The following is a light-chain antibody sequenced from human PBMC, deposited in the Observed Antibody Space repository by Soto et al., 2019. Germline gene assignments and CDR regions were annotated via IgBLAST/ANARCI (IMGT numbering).Light chain of an antibody. CDR1: QTIRTY. J-gene: IGKJ2*01. CDR2: AAS. Sequence: DIQMTQSPSSLSAAVGDRVTITCRASQTIRTYLTWYQQKPGKAPKLLIYAASSLQSGVPSRFTGSGSGTDFTLTISSLQPGDFATYYCQQSHGIPYTFGQGTKLEIK. V-gene: IGKV1-39*01. CDR3: QQSHGIPYT.